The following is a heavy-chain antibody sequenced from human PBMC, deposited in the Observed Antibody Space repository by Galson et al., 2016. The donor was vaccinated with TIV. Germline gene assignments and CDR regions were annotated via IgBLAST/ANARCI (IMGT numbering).Heavy chain of an antibody. D-gene: IGHD4-17*01. J-gene: IGHJ4*02. CDR3: ARARYGDYFDY. V-gene: IGHV1-2*02. CDR1: GYKFTAYY. Sequence: SVKVSCKASGYKFTAYYLYWVRQAPGQGLEWMGWIDPRSVATNYARKFQGRVTMTRDTSISTAYMELSRLKSDDTAVYYCARARYGDYFDYWGQGTLVTVSS. CDR2: IDPRSVAT.